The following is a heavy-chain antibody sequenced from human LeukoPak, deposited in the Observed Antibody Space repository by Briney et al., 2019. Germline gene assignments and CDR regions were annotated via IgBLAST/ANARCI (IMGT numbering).Heavy chain of an antibody. D-gene: IGHD3-10*01. CDR2: IYYSGST. J-gene: IGHJ4*02. Sequence: SETLSLTCTVSGGSISSGGYYWGWIRQHPGKGLEWIGYIYYSGSTYYNPSLKSRVTISVDTSKNQFSLKLSSVTAADTAVYYCARDFGMVRGVWGYWGQGTLVTVSS. CDR3: ARDFGMVRGVWGY. V-gene: IGHV4-31*03. CDR1: GGSISSGGYY.